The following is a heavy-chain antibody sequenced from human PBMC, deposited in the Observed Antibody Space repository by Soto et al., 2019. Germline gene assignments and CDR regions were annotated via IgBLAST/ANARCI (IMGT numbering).Heavy chain of an antibody. J-gene: IGHJ6*02. Sequence: SETLSLTCAVSGGSISSGGYSWSWIRQPPGKGLEWIGYIYHSGSTYYNPSLKSRVTISVDRSKNQFSLKLSSVTAADTAVYYCARTQNYYYGMDVWGQGTTVTVSS. CDR3: ARTQNYYYGMDV. CDR1: GGSISSGGYS. CDR2: IYHSGST. V-gene: IGHV4-30-2*01.